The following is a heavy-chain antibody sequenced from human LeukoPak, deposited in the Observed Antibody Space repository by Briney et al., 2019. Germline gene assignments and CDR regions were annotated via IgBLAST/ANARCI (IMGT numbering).Heavy chain of an antibody. CDR3: ARHIAMATSNDAFDI. CDR2: IYYSGST. CDR1: VGSISSSSYY. Sequence: SETLSLPCTVSVGSISSSSYYWGWIRQPPGKGVEWIGSIYYSGSTYYNPSLKSRVTISVDTSKNQFSLKLSSVTGADTAVYDCARHIAMATSNDAFDIWGQGTMVTVSS. D-gene: IGHD5-24*01. V-gene: IGHV4-39*01. J-gene: IGHJ3*02.